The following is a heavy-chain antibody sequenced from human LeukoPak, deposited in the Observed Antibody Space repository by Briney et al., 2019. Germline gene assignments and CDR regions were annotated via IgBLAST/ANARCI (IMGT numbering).Heavy chain of an antibody. CDR2: ISYDGSNK. CDR3: ASGYDGGPLTGNY. J-gene: IGHJ4*02. D-gene: IGHD3-16*01. V-gene: IGHV3-30*14. Sequence: PGGSLRLSCAASGFTFSSYAMHWVRQAPGKGLEWVAVISYDGSNKYYADSVKGRFTISRDNSKNTLYLQMNSLRAEDTAVYYCASGYDGGPLTGNYWGQGTLVTVSS. CDR1: GFTFSSYA.